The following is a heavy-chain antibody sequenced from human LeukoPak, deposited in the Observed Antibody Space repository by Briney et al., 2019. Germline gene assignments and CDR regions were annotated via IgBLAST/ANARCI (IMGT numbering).Heavy chain of an antibody. Sequence: SETLSLTCTVSGGSISSYYWSWIRQPPGKGLEWIAYIYYSGSTNYNPSLKSRVTISVDTSKNQFPLKLSSVTAADTAVYYCARRYGSGSSGTFDYWGQGTLVTVSS. CDR1: GGSISSYY. V-gene: IGHV4-59*01. D-gene: IGHD3-10*01. CDR3: ARRYGSGSSGTFDY. J-gene: IGHJ4*02. CDR2: IYYSGST.